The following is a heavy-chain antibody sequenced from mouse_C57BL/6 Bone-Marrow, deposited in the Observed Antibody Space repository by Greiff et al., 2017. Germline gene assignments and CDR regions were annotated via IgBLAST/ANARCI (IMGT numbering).Heavy chain of an antibody. D-gene: IGHD1-1*01. CDR1: GYTFTDYY. V-gene: IGHV1-26*01. J-gene: IGHJ2*01. Sequence: EVQLQQSGPELVKPGASVKISCKASGYTFTDYYMNWVKQSHGKSLEWIGDINPNNGGTSYNQKFKGKATLTVDKSSSTAYMELSSLTSEDSAVYYCATTVVAARDYWGQGTTLTVSS. CDR3: ATTVVAARDY. CDR2: INPNNGGT.